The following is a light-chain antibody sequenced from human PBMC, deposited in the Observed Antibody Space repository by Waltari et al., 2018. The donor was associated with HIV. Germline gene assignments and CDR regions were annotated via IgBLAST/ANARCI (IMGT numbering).Light chain of an antibody. CDR1: SPNIGNNS. CDR2: SNN. CDR3: AAWDDRLNGYV. V-gene: IGLV1-44*01. J-gene: IGLJ1*01. Sequence: QSVLTQPPSASGTPGQRVTISCSGSSPNIGNNSVAWYQQLPRTAPKLLIYSNNQRPSGVPDRFSGSKSDTSASLAISGLQSEDEADYYCAAWDDRLNGYVFGSGTKVTVL.